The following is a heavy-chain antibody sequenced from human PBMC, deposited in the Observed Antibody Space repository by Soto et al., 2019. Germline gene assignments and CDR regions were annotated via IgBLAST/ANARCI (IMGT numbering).Heavy chain of an antibody. D-gene: IGHD5-18*01. Sequence: ASVKVSCKASGYTFTSYGISWVRQAPGQGLEWMGWISAYNGNTNYAQKHQGRVTMTTDTSTSTAYMERRSRCVFVTAVYYSARYTGLGYSDEPWGQGTLVTVSS. CDR2: ISAYNGNT. J-gene: IGHJ5*02. V-gene: IGHV1-18*01. CDR3: ARYTGLGYSDEP. CDR1: GYTFTSYG.